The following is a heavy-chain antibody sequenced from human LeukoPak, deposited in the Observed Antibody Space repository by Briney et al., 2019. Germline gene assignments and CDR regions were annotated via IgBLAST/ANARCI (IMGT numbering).Heavy chain of an antibody. CDR1: GGSISSYY. CDR3: ACFSSSWYPYYYGMDV. V-gene: IGHV4-59*01. J-gene: IGHJ6*02. CDR2: IYYSGST. Sequence: SETLSHTCTVSGGSISSYYWSWIRQPPGKGLEWIGYIYYSGSTNYNPSLKSRVTISVDTSKNQFSLKLSSVTAADTAVYYCACFSSSWYPYYYGMDVWGQGTTVTVSS. D-gene: IGHD6-13*01.